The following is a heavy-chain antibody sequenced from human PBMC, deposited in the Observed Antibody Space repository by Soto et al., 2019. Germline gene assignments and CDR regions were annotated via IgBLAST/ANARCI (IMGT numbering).Heavy chain of an antibody. V-gene: IGHV3-21*01. CDR2: ISASSTYI. CDR3: ARDSGGGGYYYYYNMDV. D-gene: IGHD2-15*01. J-gene: IGHJ6*03. Sequence: GGSLRLSCAASGFTFSSYAMSWVRQAPGKGLEWVSSISASSTYIYYADSVKGRFTISRDNAKNSLYLQVDSLRAEDTAVYYCARDSGGGGYYYYYNMDVWGRGTTVTVSS. CDR1: GFTFSSYA.